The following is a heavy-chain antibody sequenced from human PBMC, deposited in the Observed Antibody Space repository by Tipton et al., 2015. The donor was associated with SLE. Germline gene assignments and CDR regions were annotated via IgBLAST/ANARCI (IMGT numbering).Heavy chain of an antibody. J-gene: IGHJ4*02. V-gene: IGHV4-61*05. CDR1: GASLSSSSSY. Sequence: TLSLTCIVTGASLSSSSSYWGWIRQSPGKGLDWIAFISNSGSTNYNPSLKSRLTISVDKSKNQFSLNLSSVTAADTAVYYCASNYDFWNGFYIGGLTDYWGQGTLVTVSS. CDR2: ISNSGST. D-gene: IGHD3-3*01. CDR3: ASNYDFWNGFYIGGLTDY.